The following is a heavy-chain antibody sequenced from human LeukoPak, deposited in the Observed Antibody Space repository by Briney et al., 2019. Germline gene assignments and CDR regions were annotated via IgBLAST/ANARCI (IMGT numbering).Heavy chain of an antibody. V-gene: IGHV3-48*03. Sequence: PGGSLRLSCAASGFTFSSYEMNWVRQAPGKGLEWVSYILGNGSSIYYADSVKGRFIISRDNAKKFLFLQMNNLRAEDTAVYHCARGARYWGQGTLVTVSS. J-gene: IGHJ4*02. CDR1: GFTFSSYE. CDR2: ILGNGSSI. CDR3: ARGARY.